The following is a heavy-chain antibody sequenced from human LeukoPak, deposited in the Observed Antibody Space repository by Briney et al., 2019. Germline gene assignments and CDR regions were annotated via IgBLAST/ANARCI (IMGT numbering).Heavy chain of an antibody. J-gene: IGHJ4*02. D-gene: IGHD5-12*01. CDR3: ARVEVATTIIDY. Sequence: SQTLSLTCTVSGGSISSGDYYWSWIRQPPGKGLEWIGYIYYSGSTYYNPSLKSRVTISVDTSKNQFPLKLSSVTAADTAVYYCARVEVATTIIDYWGQGTLVTVSS. V-gene: IGHV4-30-4*01. CDR1: GGSISSGDYY. CDR2: IYYSGST.